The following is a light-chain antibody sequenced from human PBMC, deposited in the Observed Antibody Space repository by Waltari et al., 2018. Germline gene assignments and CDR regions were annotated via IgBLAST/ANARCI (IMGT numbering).Light chain of an antibody. J-gene: IGKJ1*01. V-gene: IGKV2-28*01. CDR1: QSVLHSSGNTF. CDR3: MQARQTPWT. CDR2: LVS. Sequence: VKIQSRWKQSVTSGGHICIPGESGQSVLHSSGNTFLDWYVQKPGQSPQLLIDLVSNRASGVPERFSGSGSGTDFTLKISSVEPEDVGGYCCMQARQTPWTFGQGTRVETK.